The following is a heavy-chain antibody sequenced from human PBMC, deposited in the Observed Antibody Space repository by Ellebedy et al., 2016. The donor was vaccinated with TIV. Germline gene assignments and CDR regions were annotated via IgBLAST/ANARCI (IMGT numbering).Heavy chain of an antibody. CDR1: GFTFSNHY. CDR2: ISSTSDYT. D-gene: IGHD6-19*01. CDR3: VTHPLSQWLRFFES. Sequence: GESLKISCAASGFTFSNHYMDWVRQAPGKGLEWVSSISSTSDYTSSADSMEGRFTISRDNADNSMFLQMNSLRAEDTAVYYCVTHPLSQWLRFFESWGRGTLVTVSS. J-gene: IGHJ4*02. V-gene: IGHV3/OR16-9*01.